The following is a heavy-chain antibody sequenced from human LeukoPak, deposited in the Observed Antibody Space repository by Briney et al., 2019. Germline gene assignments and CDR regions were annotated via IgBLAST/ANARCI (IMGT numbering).Heavy chain of an antibody. D-gene: IGHD6-6*01. CDR1: GDSIFTNNVA. Sequence: SQTLSLTCAISGDSIFTNNVAWDWIRQSPSRGLEWLGRTYYRSKWSFDYAVSVKSRITINADTSKNQFSLQLSSVTPEDTAVYYCARGKYTSFDNWGQGTLVTVSS. J-gene: IGHJ4*02. V-gene: IGHV6-1*01. CDR2: TYYRSKWSF. CDR3: ARGKYTSFDN.